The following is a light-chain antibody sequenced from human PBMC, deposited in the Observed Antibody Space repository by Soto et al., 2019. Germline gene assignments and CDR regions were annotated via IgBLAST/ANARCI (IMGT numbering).Light chain of an antibody. J-gene: IGLJ1*01. CDR1: SSDVGAYNY. Sequence: QSVLTQPTSVSGSPGQSITISCTGTSSDVGAYNYVSWYQQHPGKVPELMIYEVSNRPSGVSNRFSGSKFGNTASLTISGLQAEDEADYYCSSYTSSSTYVFGTGTKVTVL. CDR3: SSYTSSSTYV. V-gene: IGLV2-14*01. CDR2: EVS.